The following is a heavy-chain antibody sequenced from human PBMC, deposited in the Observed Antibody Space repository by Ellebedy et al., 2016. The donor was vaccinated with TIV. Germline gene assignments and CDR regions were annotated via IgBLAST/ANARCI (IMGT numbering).Heavy chain of an antibody. CDR3: ARLEEQWLIIDY. CDR2: IYYSGST. D-gene: IGHD6-19*01. J-gene: IGHJ4*02. CDR1: GGSISSYY. V-gene: IGHV4-59*08. Sequence: MPSETLSLTCTVSGGSISSYYWSWIRQPPGKGLEWIGYIYYSGSTNYNPSLKSRVTISVDTSKNQFSLKLSSVTAADTAVYYCARLEEQWLIIDYWGQGTLVTVSS.